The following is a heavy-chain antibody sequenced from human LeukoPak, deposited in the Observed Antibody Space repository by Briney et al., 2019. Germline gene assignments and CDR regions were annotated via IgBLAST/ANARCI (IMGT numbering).Heavy chain of an antibody. CDR2: ISAYNGNT. Sequence: GASVKVSCKASGYTFTGYYLHWVRQAPGQGLEWMGWISAYNGNTNYAQKLQGRVTMTTDTSTSTAYMELRSLRSDDTAVYYCAREGYCSAGSCYFLLDYWGQGTLVTVSS. CDR1: GYTFTGYY. J-gene: IGHJ4*02. CDR3: AREGYCSAGSCYFLLDY. V-gene: IGHV1-18*04. D-gene: IGHD2-15*01.